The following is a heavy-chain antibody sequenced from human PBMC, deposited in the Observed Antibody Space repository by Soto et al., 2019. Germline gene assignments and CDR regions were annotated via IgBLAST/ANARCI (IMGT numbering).Heavy chain of an antibody. CDR3: ARGGYSSGWNNYFDS. J-gene: IGHJ4*02. CDR1: GGSISGYY. V-gene: IGHV4-59*01. Sequence: SETLSLTCTVSGGSISGYYWSWIRQPPGKGLEWIGYIYYSGSTNYNPSLKRRVTISADTSKNQFSLKLTSVTAADTAVYYCARGGYSSGWNNYFDSWGQGTLVTVSS. D-gene: IGHD6-19*01. CDR2: IYYSGST.